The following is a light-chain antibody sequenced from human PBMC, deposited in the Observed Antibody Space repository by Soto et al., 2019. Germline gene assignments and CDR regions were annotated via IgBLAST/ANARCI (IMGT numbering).Light chain of an antibody. V-gene: IGKV3-20*01. CDR1: QTITSGY. J-gene: IGKJ1*01. Sequence: EVLLTQSPGTLSLSPGDTATLSCRASQTITSGYVAWYQQKPGQAPRLLIYGASSRDTGIPDRFSGSGSGTDFTLTISRLEPEDFEVYYCKQYGRDLWSFGQGTKVDIK. CDR2: GAS. CDR3: KQYGRDLWS.